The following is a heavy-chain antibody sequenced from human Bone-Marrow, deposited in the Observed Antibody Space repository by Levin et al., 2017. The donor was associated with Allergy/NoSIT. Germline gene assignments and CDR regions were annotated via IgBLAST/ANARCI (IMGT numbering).Heavy chain of an antibody. Sequence: PPASVKVSCKASGYIFNSYGFSWVRQAPGQGLEWMGWISAYNGDTKFGQKFQGRVTLTIDTSTRTAYMELRSLRSDDTAVYFCARDDSTADYATSPIDYWGQGTLVTVSS. J-gene: IGHJ4*02. D-gene: IGHD3-22*01. V-gene: IGHV1-18*01. CDR2: ISAYNGDT. CDR3: ARDDSTADYATSPIDY. CDR1: GYIFNSYG.